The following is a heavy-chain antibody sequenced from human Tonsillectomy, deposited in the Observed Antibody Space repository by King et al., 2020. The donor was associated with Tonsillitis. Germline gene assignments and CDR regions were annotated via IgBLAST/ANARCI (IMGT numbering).Heavy chain of an antibody. CDR2: ISASGSNI. CDR3: ARDGTRWLQLFDY. D-gene: IGHD5-24*01. V-gene: IGHV3-48*03. CDR1: GFTFSTYE. J-gene: IGHJ4*02. Sequence: VQLQESGGGLVQPGGSLRLSCAASGFTFSTYEMNWVRQAPGKGLEWVSYISASGSNIYSADSVKGRFTISRDNAKNSLYLQMNSLRAEDTAVYYCARDGTRWLQLFDYWGQGTLVTVSS.